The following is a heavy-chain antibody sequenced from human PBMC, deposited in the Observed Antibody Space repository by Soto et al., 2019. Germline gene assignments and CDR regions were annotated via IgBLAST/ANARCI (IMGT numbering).Heavy chain of an antibody. Sequence: SGPTLVNPTQTLTLTCTFSGFSLITSGVGVGWIRQPPGKALEWLALIYWDDDKRYNPSLKNRLTITKDTSKNQVVLTMTNMDPVDTATYYCAHRPGDSSSIYFAYWGQGALVTVSS. J-gene: IGHJ4*02. D-gene: IGHD6-6*01. V-gene: IGHV2-5*02. CDR2: IYWDDDK. CDR1: GFSLITSGVG. CDR3: AHRPGDSSSIYFAY.